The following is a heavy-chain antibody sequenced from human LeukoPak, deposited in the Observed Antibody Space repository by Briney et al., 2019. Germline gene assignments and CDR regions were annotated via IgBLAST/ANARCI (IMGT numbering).Heavy chain of an antibody. V-gene: IGHV3-43*01. CDR3: AKGLKNYYYGMDV. CDR2: ISWDGGST. Sequence: GGSLRLSCAASGFSFDDYTMHWVRQAPGKGLEWVSLISWDGGSTYYADSVKGRFTISRDNSKNSLYLQMNSLRTEDTALYYCAKGLKNYYYGMDVWGQGTTVTVSS. J-gene: IGHJ6*02. CDR1: GFSFDDYT.